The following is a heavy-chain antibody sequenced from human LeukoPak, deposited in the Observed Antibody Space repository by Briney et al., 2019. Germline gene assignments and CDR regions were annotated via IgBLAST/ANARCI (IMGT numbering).Heavy chain of an antibody. V-gene: IGHV3-48*04. CDR3: ARAYYIAAVNWYFDL. CDR1: GFTFSSYS. J-gene: IGHJ2*01. D-gene: IGHD6-13*01. CDR2: ISSSSSTI. Sequence: PGGSLRLSCAASGFTFSSYSMNWVRQAPGKGLEWVSSISSSSSTIYYADSVKGRFTISRDNAKNSLYLQMNSLRAEDTAVYYCARAYYIAAVNWYFDLWGRGTLVTVSS.